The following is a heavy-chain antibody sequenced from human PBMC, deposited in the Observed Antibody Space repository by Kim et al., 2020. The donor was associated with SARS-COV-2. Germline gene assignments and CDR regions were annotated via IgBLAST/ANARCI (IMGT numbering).Heavy chain of an antibody. CDR3: GRDPVTYDILTGYYPTHEY. V-gene: IGHV3-33*08. Sequence: GGSLRLSCAASGFTFSSYGMHWVRQAPGKGLEWVAVIWYDGSNKYYADSVKGRFTISRDNSKNTLYMQLNSMRAEDTAVYYCGRDPVTYDILTGYYPTHEYWGQGTLVPVSS. D-gene: IGHD3-9*01. CDR2: IWYDGSNK. J-gene: IGHJ4*02. CDR1: GFTFSSYG.